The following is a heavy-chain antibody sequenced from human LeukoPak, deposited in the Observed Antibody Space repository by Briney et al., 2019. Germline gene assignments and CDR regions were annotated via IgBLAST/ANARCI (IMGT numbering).Heavy chain of an antibody. J-gene: IGHJ4*02. CDR3: ARLTTTVTTPFDY. V-gene: IGHV3-74*01. Sequence: PGGSLRLSCAASGFTFSSYWMHWVRQPPGKGLVWVSRIHSDGTTTSYADSVKGRFTISRDNAKNTLYLQMNSLRAEDTAVYYCARLTTTVTTPFDYWGQGTLVTVSS. CDR2: IHSDGTTT. D-gene: IGHD4-17*01. CDR1: GFTFSSYW.